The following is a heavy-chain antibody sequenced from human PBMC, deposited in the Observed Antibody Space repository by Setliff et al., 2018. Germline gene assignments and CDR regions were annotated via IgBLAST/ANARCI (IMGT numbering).Heavy chain of an antibody. CDR1: GFTFDDYA. Sequence: GGSLRLSCAASGFTFDDYAMHWVRQAPGKGLVWVSRINSDGSSTSYADSVKGRFTISRDNAKNSLYLQMNSLRAGDTAVYYCTRGIKTTVTTDYYYYYGMDVWGQGTTVTVSS. D-gene: IGHD4-17*01. CDR3: TRGIKTTVTTDYYYYYGMDV. CDR2: INSDGSST. V-gene: IGHV3-74*01. J-gene: IGHJ6*02.